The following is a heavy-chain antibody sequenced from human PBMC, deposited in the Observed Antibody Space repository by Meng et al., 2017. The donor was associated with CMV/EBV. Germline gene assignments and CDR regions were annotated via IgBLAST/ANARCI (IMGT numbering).Heavy chain of an antibody. V-gene: IGHV1-8*03. CDR2: MNPNSGNT. D-gene: IGHD1-7*01. Sequence: SVKVSCQASGYTFTSYDINWVRQATGQGLEWMGWMNPNSGNTGYAQKFQGRVTITRNTSISTAYMELSSLRSEDTAVYYCARELGAYYFDYWGQGTLVTVSS. CDR1: GYTFTSYD. CDR3: ARELGAYYFDY. J-gene: IGHJ4*02.